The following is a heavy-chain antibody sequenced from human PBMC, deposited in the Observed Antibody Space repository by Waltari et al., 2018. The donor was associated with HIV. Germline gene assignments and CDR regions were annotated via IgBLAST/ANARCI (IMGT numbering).Heavy chain of an antibody. Sequence: QVQLVQSGAEVKKPGASVKDSCKASGYTFTSYAMHWVRQAPGQRLEWMGWINAGNGNTKYSQKFQGRVTITRDTSASTAYMELSSLRSEDTAVYYCASGGWDNWSPFDYWGQGTLVTVSS. V-gene: IGHV1-3*01. CDR1: GYTFTSYA. CDR3: ASGGWDNWSPFDY. CDR2: INAGNGNT. J-gene: IGHJ4*02. D-gene: IGHD1-20*01.